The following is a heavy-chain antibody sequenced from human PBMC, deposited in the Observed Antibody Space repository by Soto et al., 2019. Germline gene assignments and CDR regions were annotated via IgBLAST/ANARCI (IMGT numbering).Heavy chain of an antibody. CDR1: GGSISSSSYY. CDR3: ARPRYYYGMDV. CDR2: IYYSGRT. Sequence: QLQLQESGPGLVKPSETLSLTCTVSGGSISSSSYYWGWIRQPPGKGLEWIGSIYYSGRTYYNPSLKSRVTISVDTSKNQFSLKLSSVTAADTAVYYCARPRYYYGMDVWGQGTTVTVSS. V-gene: IGHV4-39*01. J-gene: IGHJ6*02.